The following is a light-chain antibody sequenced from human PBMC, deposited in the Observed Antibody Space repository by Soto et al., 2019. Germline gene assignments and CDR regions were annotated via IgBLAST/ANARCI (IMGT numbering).Light chain of an antibody. CDR2: GVT. Sequence: QSVLTQPASVSGSPGQSITISCTGTSSDVGGYNYVSWYQQHPGIAPKLLIYGVTNRPSGVSTHFSGSKSGNTASLTISGLQAEDEADYHCSSYTSASTLLYLFGTGTKLTVL. CDR1: SSDVGGYNY. CDR3: SSYTSASTLLYL. J-gene: IGLJ1*01. V-gene: IGLV2-14*01.